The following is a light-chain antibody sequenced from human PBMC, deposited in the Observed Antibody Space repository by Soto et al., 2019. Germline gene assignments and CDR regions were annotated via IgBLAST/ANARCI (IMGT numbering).Light chain of an antibody. J-gene: IGKJ1*01. V-gene: IGKV1-5*01. CDR3: QQYNSYGT. CDR2: DAS. CDR1: QSISSW. Sequence: DIQMTQSPSTLSASVGDRVTFTCRASQSISSWLAWYQQKPGKAPKLLIYDASSLESGVPSRFSGSGSGTEFTLTISSLQPDDFATYYCQQYNSYGTFGQGTKVEIK.